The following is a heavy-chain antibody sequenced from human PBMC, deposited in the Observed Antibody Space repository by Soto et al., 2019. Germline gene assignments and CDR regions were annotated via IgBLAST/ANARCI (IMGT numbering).Heavy chain of an antibody. V-gene: IGHV4-39*01. D-gene: IGHD4-17*01. CDR3: ARLLTTVTPGVYYFDY. CDR1: GGSISSSSYY. Sequence: SETLSLTCTVSGGSISSSSYYWGWIRQPPGKGLEWIGSIYYSGSTYYNPSLKSRVTISVDTSKNQFSLKLSSVTAADTAVYYCARLLTTVTPGVYYFDYWGQGTLVTVSS. J-gene: IGHJ4*02. CDR2: IYYSGST.